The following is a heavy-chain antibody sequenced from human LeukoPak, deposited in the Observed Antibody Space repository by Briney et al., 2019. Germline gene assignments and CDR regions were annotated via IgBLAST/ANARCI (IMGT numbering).Heavy chain of an antibody. D-gene: IGHD5-12*01. V-gene: IGHV3-23*01. CDR1: GFTFSSYA. CDR2: ISGSGGST. J-gene: IGHJ6*02. Sequence: GGSLRLSCAASGFTFSSYAMSWVRQAPGKGLEWVSAISGSGGSTYYADSVKGRFTISRDNSKNTLYLQMNSLRAEDTAVYYCARDRNVVATIPLYYYYYGMDVWGQGTTVTVSS. CDR3: ARDRNVVATIPLYYYYYGMDV.